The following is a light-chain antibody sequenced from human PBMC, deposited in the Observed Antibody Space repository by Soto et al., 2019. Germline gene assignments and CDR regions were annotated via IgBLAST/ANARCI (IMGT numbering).Light chain of an antibody. V-gene: IGKV3-20*01. CDR3: HQYDNAPQT. Sequence: EIVLMQSPGTLSFSPGERATLSCRASQTLRRTYIAWYQQKPGQAPRVLIYGASKRATGIPDRFSGSGSGADFSLTISRLEPEGFAVYYCHQYDNAPQTYGQGTKVDIK. CDR2: GAS. J-gene: IGKJ2*01. CDR1: QTLRRTY.